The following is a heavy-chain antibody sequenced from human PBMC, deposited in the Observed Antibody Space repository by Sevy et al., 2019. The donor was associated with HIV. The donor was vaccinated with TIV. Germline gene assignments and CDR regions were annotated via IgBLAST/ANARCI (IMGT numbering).Heavy chain of an antibody. J-gene: IGHJ6*02. D-gene: IGHD4-17*01. CDR1: GVSISSINW. Sequence: SETLSLTCAVSGVSISSINWWSWVRQPPGKGLEWIGEIYHSGATNYNSPLKSRLTISVDKSKHQFSLKLTSVTAADTAVYYCARHHDYGDSRRGLYGMDVWGQGTTVTVSS. CDR3: ARHHDYGDSRRGLYGMDV. V-gene: IGHV4-4*02. CDR2: IYHSGAT.